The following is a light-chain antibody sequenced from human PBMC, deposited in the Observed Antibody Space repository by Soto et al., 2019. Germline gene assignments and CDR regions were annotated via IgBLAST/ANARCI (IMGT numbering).Light chain of an antibody. CDR1: QSVLHSPNNKNY. Sequence: DIVMTQSRDSLTVSLGERATINCKSSQSVLHSPNNKNYLAWYQQQPGQPPKLLIYWASTRESGVPDRFSGSGSGTDFTLTISSLQAEDVAVYYCHQYNGIPWTFGQGTKVEIK. CDR3: HQYNGIPWT. V-gene: IGKV4-1*01. CDR2: WAS. J-gene: IGKJ1*01.